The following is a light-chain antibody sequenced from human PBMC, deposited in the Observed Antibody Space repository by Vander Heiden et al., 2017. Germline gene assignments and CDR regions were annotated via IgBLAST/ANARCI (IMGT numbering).Light chain of an antibody. CDR3: QVWDRATDQWV. J-gene: IGLJ3*02. CDR1: NIRSKS. CDR2: DNS. Sequence: SYVLTQPPSVSVAPGQTASFACGGNNIRSKSVHWYQQKPGQAPVLVVYDNSDRPSAIPERFSGSNSGNTATLTISRVEAGDEADYYCQVWDRATDQWVFGGGTKLTVL. V-gene: IGLV3-21*02.